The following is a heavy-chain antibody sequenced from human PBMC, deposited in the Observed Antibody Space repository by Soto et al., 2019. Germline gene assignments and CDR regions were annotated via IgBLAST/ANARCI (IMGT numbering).Heavy chain of an antibody. Sequence: GASVKVSCKASGYTFTSYAMHWVRQAPGQRLEWMGWINAGNGNTKYSQKFQGRVTITRDTSASTAYMELSSLRPEDTAVYYCARYTWDDAFDICGQGTMVTVSS. CDR3: ARYTWDDAFDI. CDR1: GYTFTSYA. CDR2: INAGNGNT. V-gene: IGHV1-3*01. J-gene: IGHJ3*02. D-gene: IGHD1-26*01.